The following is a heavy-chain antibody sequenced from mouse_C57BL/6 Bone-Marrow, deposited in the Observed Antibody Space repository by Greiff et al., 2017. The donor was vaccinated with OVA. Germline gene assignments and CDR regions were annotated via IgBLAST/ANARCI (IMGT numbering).Heavy chain of an antibody. V-gene: IGHV1-76*01. CDR2: IYPGSGNT. CDR3: ARRGGSSTVDYAMDY. CDR1: GYTFTDYY. D-gene: IGHD1-1*01. J-gene: IGHJ4*01. Sequence: VQLQQSGAELVRPGASVKLSCKASGYTFTDYYINWVKQRPGQGLEWIARIYPGSGNTYYNEKFKGKATLTAEKSSSTAYMQLSSLTSEDSAVYFCARRGGSSTVDYAMDYWGQGTSVTVSS.